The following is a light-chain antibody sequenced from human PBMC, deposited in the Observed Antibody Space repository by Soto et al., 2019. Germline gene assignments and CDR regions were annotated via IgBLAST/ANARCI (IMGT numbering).Light chain of an antibody. V-gene: IGKV3-20*01. J-gene: IGKJ1*01. CDR3: QQFGSSAWT. Sequence: IVLTQSPGTLSLSPGERTTLSCRASQSISRYLAWYQQKPGQAPRLLIQGASSRATGIPDRFSGSGSGTDFTLTINRLEPEDFAVYYCQQFGSSAWTFGQGTKVDIK. CDR1: QSISRY. CDR2: GAS.